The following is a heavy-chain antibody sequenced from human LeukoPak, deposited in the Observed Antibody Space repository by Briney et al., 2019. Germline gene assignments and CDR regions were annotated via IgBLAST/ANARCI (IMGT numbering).Heavy chain of an antibody. J-gene: IGHJ4*02. D-gene: IGHD1-26*01. V-gene: IGHV1-2*02. CDR3: ARVVGATFPYFDY. Sequence: ASVKVSCKASGYTFTGYYMHWVRQAPGQGLEWMGWINPNSGGTNYAQKFQGRVTMTRDTSISTAYMELSRLRSDDTALYYCARVVGATFPYFDYWGQGTLVTVSS. CDR2: INPNSGGT. CDR1: GYTFTGYY.